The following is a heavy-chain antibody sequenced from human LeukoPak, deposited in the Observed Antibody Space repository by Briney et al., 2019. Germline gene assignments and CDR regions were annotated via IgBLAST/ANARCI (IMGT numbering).Heavy chain of an antibody. V-gene: IGHV3-7*01. CDR2: IKQDGGEK. CDR3: ARDLSDSSGYYYPNWFDP. D-gene: IGHD3-22*01. CDR1: GFIFNDYW. Sequence: GSLRLSCTASGFIFNDYWMSWVRQAPGKGLEWVANIKQDGGEKYYVDSVKGRFTISRDNAKNSLYLQMSSLRAEDTAVYYCARDLSDSSGYYYPNWFDPWAQGTLVTVSS. J-gene: IGHJ5*02.